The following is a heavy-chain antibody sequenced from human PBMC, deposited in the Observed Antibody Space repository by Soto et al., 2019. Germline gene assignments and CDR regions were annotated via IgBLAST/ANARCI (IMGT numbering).Heavy chain of an antibody. D-gene: IGHD5-18*01. CDR3: AKDASKVELWLLFPFDY. J-gene: IGHJ4*02. Sequence: GGSLRLSCAASGFTFSSYAMSWVRQAPGKGLEWVSAISGSGGSTYYADSVKGRFTISRDNSKNTLYLQMNSLRAEDTAVYYCAKDASKVELWLLFPFDYWGQGTLVTVSS. CDR2: ISGSGGST. V-gene: IGHV3-23*01. CDR1: GFTFSSYA.